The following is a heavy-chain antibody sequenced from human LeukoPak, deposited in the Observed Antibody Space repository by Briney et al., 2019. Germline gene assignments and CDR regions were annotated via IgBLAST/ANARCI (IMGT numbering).Heavy chain of an antibody. CDR3: ARDQRDGYLGFYFDY. J-gene: IGHJ4*02. D-gene: IGHD5-24*01. Sequence: SGTLSLTCTVSGGSVSSSSYYWSWIRQPPGKGLEWIGYIYYSGSTNYNPSLKSRVTISIDTSKNQFSLKLSSVTAADTAVYYCARDQRDGYLGFYFDYWGQGTLVTVSS. CDR1: GGSVSSSSYY. CDR2: IYYSGST. V-gene: IGHV4-61*01.